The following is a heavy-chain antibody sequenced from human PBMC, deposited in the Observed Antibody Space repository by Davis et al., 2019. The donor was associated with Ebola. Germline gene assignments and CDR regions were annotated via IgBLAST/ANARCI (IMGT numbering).Heavy chain of an antibody. V-gene: IGHV3-66*01. CDR2: IYSGGST. CDR3: ARKPGYSYGPRYYYYGMDV. CDR1: GFTFSSYS. D-gene: IGHD5-18*01. J-gene: IGHJ6*02. Sequence: GGSLRLSCAASGFTFSSYSMNWVRQAPGKGLEWVSVIYSGGSTYYADSVKGRFTISRDNSKNTLYLQMNSLRAEDTAVYYCARKPGYSYGPRYYYYGMDVWGQGTTVTVSS.